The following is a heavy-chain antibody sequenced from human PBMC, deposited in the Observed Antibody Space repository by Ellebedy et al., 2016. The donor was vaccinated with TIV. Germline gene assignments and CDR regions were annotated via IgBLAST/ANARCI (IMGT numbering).Heavy chain of an antibody. CDR2: IKSKTDGGTT. D-gene: IGHD4-23*01. CDR3: SGSAVVSWYYYGMDV. V-gene: IGHV3-15*01. J-gene: IGHJ6*02. CDR1: GFTFSNAW. Sequence: GESLKISCAASGFTFSNAWMSWVRQAPGKGLEWVGRIKSKTDGGTTDYAAPVKGRFTISRDDSKKTLYLQMNSLKTEDTAVYYCSGSAVVSWYYYGMDVWGQGTTVTVSS.